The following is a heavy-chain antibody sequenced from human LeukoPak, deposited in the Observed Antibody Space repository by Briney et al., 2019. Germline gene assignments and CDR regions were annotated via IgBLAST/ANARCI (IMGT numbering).Heavy chain of an antibody. CDR1: GYSFSKYW. CDR3: ARPRYSGSYYVGY. Sequence: GESLKISCTASGYSFSKYWIGWVRQTPGKGLEWMGFIYSDESLIRYSPSFEGQVTISADNSINTAYLQWNSLKASDTAMYYCARPRYSGSYYVGYWGQGTLVTVSS. D-gene: IGHD1-26*01. CDR2: IYSDESLI. V-gene: IGHV5-51*01. J-gene: IGHJ4*02.